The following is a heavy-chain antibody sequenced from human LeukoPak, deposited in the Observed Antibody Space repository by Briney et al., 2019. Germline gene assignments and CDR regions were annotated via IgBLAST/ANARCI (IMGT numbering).Heavy chain of an antibody. D-gene: IGHD6-19*01. CDR3: ARILYSSGWSLPDY. V-gene: IGHV1-69*05. Sequence: ASVKVSCKASGGTFSSYAISWVRQAPGQGLEWMGGIIPIFGTANYAQKFQGRVTITTDESTSTAYMELSSLRSEDTAVYYCARILYSSGWSLPDYWGQGTLVTVSS. J-gene: IGHJ4*02. CDR1: GGTFSSYA. CDR2: IIPIFGTA.